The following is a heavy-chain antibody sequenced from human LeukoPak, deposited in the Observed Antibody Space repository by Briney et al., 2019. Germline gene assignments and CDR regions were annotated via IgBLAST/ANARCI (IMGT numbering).Heavy chain of an antibody. V-gene: IGHV3-30*02. CDR3: VKDGTHWDFDY. CDR2: IRVDASDK. CDR1: GFTFSGHV. Sequence: PGGSLRLSCAASGFTFSGHVMHWARPAPGQGLEWVAFIRVDASDKYYADSVRGRFTISRENSKDTLYLQMNSLRADDTAVYYCVKDGTHWDFDYWGRGALVTVSS. J-gene: IGHJ4*02. D-gene: IGHD7-27*01.